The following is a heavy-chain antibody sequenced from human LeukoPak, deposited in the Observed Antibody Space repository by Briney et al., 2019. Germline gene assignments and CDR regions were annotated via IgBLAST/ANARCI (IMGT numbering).Heavy chain of an antibody. D-gene: IGHD3-10*01. CDR1: GFTVSSNY. J-gene: IGHJ4*02. CDR3: ARDWGYGSGSFDY. Sequence: PGGSLRLSCAASGFTVSSNYMSWVRQAPGKGLEWVSVIYSGGSTYYADSVKGRFTISRDNSKNTLYLQMNSLRAEDTAVYYCARDWGYGSGSFDYWGQGTLVTVSS. V-gene: IGHV3-66*01. CDR2: IYSGGST.